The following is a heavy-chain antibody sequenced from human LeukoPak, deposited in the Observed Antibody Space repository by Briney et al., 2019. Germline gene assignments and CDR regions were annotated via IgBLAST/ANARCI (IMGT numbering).Heavy chain of an antibody. CDR2: IYHSGST. V-gene: IGHV4-30-2*01. Sequence: NPSQTLSLTCTVSGGSISSGGYYWSWIRQPPGKGLEWIGYIYHSGSTYYNPSLKSRVTISVDRSKNQFSLKLSSVTAADTAVYYCARETYSYGNIFDYWGQGTLVTVSS. CDR1: GGSISSGGYY. CDR3: ARETYSYGNIFDY. D-gene: IGHD5-18*01. J-gene: IGHJ4*02.